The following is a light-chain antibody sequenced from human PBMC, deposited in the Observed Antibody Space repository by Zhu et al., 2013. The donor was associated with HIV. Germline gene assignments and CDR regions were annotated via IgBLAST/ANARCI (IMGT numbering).Light chain of an antibody. Sequence: SYVLTQPPSVSVAPGQTAMITCGGDNIGTKSVHWYQQRTGQAPVLAVYDDSGRPSGIPERFSGSNSGNTATLTISRVEAGDEADYYCQVWDTSGDHWVFGGGTKLTVL. CDR2: DDS. CDR1: NIGTKS. J-gene: IGLJ3*02. V-gene: IGLV3-21*02. CDR3: QVWDTSGDHWV.